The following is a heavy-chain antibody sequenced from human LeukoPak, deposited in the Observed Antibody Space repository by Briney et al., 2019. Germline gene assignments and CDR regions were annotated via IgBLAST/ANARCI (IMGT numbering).Heavy chain of an antibody. J-gene: IGHJ3*01. CDR3: ARDAYGSGNYGDAFDV. D-gene: IGHD3-10*01. CDR1: GFTFSSYS. Sequence: GGSLRLSCAASGFTFSSYSMNWVRQAPGKGLEWVSSISSSSYIYYADSVKGRFTISRDNAKNSLYLQMNSLRAEDTAVYYCARDAYGSGNYGDAFDVWGQGTMVTVSS. CDR2: ISSSSYI. V-gene: IGHV3-21*01.